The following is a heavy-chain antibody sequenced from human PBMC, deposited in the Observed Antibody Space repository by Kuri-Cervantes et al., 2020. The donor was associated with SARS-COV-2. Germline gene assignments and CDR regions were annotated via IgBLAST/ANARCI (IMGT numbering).Heavy chain of an antibody. D-gene: IGHD2-2*01. CDR2: ISGSGGST. Sequence: GGSLRLSCAASGFTFISYAMSWVRQAPGKGLEWVSAISGSGGSTYYADSVKGRFTISRDNSKNTLYLQMNSLRGEDSAVYYCARWRVPATDGYYYGMDVWGQGTTVTVSS. CDR3: ARWRVPATDGYYYGMDV. J-gene: IGHJ6*02. CDR1: GFTFISYA. V-gene: IGHV3-23*01.